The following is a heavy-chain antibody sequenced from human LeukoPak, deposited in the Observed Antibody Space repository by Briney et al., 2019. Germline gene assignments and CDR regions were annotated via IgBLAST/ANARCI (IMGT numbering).Heavy chain of an antibody. Sequence: PGGSLRLSCAASGISFSNYWMSWVRQAPGKGLEWVANIKEDGSEKNYVDSVKGRFTISRDNAKNSLYLQMNSLRAEDTAVYYCARKDSSPRTFDYWGQGTPVIVSS. D-gene: IGHD3-22*01. CDR2: IKEDGSEK. CDR3: ARKDSSPRTFDY. V-gene: IGHV3-7*01. CDR1: GISFSNYW. J-gene: IGHJ4*02.